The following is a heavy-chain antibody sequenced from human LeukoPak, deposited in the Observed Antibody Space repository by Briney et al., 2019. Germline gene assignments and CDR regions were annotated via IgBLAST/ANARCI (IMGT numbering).Heavy chain of an antibody. J-gene: IGHJ4*02. Sequence: PSETLSLTCTVSGGSISSSSYYWGWIRQPPGKGLEWIGSIYYSGSTYYNPSLKSRVTISVDTSKNQFSLKLSSVTAADTAVYYCARDIVATMAWDYWGQGTLVTVSS. CDR3: ARDIVATMAWDY. D-gene: IGHD5-12*01. CDR2: IYYSGST. V-gene: IGHV4-39*07. CDR1: GGSISSSSYY.